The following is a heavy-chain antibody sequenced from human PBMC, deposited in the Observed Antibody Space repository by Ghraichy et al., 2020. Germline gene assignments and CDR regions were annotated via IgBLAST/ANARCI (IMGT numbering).Heavy chain of an antibody. CDR3: ARHVAYYGSGSYYSYWYFDL. Sequence: TLSLTCTVSGGSISSSSYYWGWIRQPPGKGLEWIGSIYYSGCTYYNPSLKSRVTISVDTSKNQFSLKLSSVTAADTAVYYCARHVAYYGSGSYYSYWYFDLWGRGTLVTVSS. V-gene: IGHV4-39*01. D-gene: IGHD3-10*01. J-gene: IGHJ2*01. CDR2: IYYSGCT. CDR1: GGSISSSSYY.